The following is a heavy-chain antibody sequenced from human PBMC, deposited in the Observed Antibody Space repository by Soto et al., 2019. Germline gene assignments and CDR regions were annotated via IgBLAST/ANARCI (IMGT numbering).Heavy chain of an antibody. J-gene: IGHJ5*02. Sequence: PGGSLRLSCAASGFTFSNYAVSWGRQAPGKGLEWVSAISGSGGSTYYADSVKGRFTISRDNSRNTLYLQMNSLRAEDTAIYYCANFHYDSSGYNWFDPWGQGTLVTVSS. CDR3: ANFHYDSSGYNWFDP. D-gene: IGHD3-22*01. CDR1: GFTFSNYA. CDR2: ISGSGGST. V-gene: IGHV3-23*01.